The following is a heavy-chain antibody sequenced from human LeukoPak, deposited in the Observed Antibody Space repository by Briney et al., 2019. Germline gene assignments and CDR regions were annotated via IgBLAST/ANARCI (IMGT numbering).Heavy chain of an antibody. J-gene: IGHJ3*02. CDR3: AKTTVGFAGERVSAFDI. D-gene: IGHD7-27*01. V-gene: IGHV3-23*01. CDR2: ISGSGGST. Sequence: PGGSLRLSCAASGFTFSNAWMSWVRQAPGKGLEWVSAISGSGGSTYYADSVKGRFTITRDNSKNTLYLQMNSLRAEDTAVYYCAKTTVGFAGERVSAFDIGGQGTMVTVSS. CDR1: GFTFSNAW.